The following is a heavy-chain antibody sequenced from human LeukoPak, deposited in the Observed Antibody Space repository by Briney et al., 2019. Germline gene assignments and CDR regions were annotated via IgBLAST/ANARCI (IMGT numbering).Heavy chain of an antibody. V-gene: IGHV1-8*01. CDR2: MNPNSGNT. D-gene: IGHD3-3*01. CDR3: ARWGGGVRFLEWLSDYYYGMDV. J-gene: IGHJ6*02. Sequence: ASVKVSCKASGYTFTSYDINWVRQATGQGLEWMGWMNPNSGNTGYAQKFQGRVTMTRNTSISTAYMGLSSLRSEDTAVYYCARWGGGVRFLEWLSDYYYGMDVWGQGTTVTVSS. CDR1: GYTFTSYD.